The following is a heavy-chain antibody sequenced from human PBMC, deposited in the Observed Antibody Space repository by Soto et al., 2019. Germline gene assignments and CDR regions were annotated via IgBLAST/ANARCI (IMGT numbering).Heavy chain of an antibody. J-gene: IGHJ6*02. Sequence: GGSLRLSCVASGFTLSRYSMNWVRQAPGKGLEWVSYISRSSSTIYYADSVKGRFTISRDNAENSLYLQMNSLRAEDTAVYYCAKSHGMDVWGQGTTVTVSS. CDR2: ISRSSSTI. CDR3: AKSHGMDV. V-gene: IGHV3-48*01. CDR1: GFTLSRYS.